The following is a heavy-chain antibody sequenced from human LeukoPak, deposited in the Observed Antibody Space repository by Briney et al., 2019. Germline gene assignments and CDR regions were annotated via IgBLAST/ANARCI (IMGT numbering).Heavy chain of an antibody. CDR3: ARGVGQLLYGRKGLDY. D-gene: IGHD2-2*02. V-gene: IGHV4-34*01. J-gene: IGHJ4*02. Sequence: PSETLSLTCAVYGGSFSGYYWSWIRQPPGKGLEWIGEINHSGSTNYNPSLKSRVTISVDTPKNQFSLKLSSVTAADTAVYYCARGVGQLLYGRKGLDYWGQGTLVTVSS. CDR2: INHSGST. CDR1: GGSFSGYY.